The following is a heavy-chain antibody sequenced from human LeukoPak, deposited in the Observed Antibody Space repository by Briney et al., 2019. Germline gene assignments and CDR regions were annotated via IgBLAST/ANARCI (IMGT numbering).Heavy chain of an antibody. J-gene: IGHJ4*02. V-gene: IGHV4-34*01. CDR2: INHSGST. Sequence: SETLSLTCAVYGGSFSGYYWSWIRQPPGKGLEWIGEINHSGSTNYNPSLKSRVTISVDTSKNQFSLKLSSVTAADTAVYYCAMAGVAARPDYFDYWGQGTLVTVSS. D-gene: IGHD6-6*01. CDR1: GGSFSGYY. CDR3: AMAGVAARPDYFDY.